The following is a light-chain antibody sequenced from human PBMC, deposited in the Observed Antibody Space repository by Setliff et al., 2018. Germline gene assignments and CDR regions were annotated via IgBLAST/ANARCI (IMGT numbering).Light chain of an antibody. CDR1: SSDVGGYNY. Sequence: QSALTQPPSASGSPGQSVTISCTGTSSDVGGYNYVSWYQQHPGKAPKLMIYEVSKRPSGVPDRFSGFKSGNTASLTVSGLQAEDEADYYCSSYAGSNNFPYVFGTGTKVT. V-gene: IGLV2-8*01. J-gene: IGLJ1*01. CDR3: SSYAGSNNFPYV. CDR2: EVS.